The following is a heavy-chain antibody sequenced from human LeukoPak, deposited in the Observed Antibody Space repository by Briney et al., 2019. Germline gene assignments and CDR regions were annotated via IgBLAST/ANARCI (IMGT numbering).Heavy chain of an antibody. D-gene: IGHD2-21*01. CDR2: MSGRGYPI. J-gene: IGHJ4*02. CDR3: ARVGIALAVPFDF. V-gene: IGHV3-11*01. Sequence: GGSLRLSCAAAGFTFSDYYMAWVRQAPGKGLEWISYMSGRGYPIYYADTVRGRFTISRDNAKSSLYLQMTSLRAEDTAVYFCARVGIALAVPFDFWGQGAPVIVSS. CDR1: GFTFSDYY.